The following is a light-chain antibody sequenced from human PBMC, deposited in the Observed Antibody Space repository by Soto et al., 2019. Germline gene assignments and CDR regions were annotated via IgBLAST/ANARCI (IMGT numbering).Light chain of an antibody. CDR1: RAISSY. V-gene: IGKV1-9*01. J-gene: IGKJ4*01. Sequence: DIQLTQSPSFLSASVGDRVTITCRASRAISSYFAWYQQRPGEAPKLLIFAASTLQSGVPSRFSGSGSGTEVTLTISSLQPEDFATYYCQQFNDYPLTFGGGTKVGIK. CDR3: QQFNDYPLT. CDR2: AAS.